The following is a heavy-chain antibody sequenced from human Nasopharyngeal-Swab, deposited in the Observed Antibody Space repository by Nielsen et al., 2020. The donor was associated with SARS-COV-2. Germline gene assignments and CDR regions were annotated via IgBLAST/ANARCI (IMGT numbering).Heavy chain of an antibody. Sequence: GSLRLSCAASGFTFSSYSMNWVRQAPGKGLEWVSSISSSSSYIYYADSVKGRFTISRDNAKNSLYLQMNSLRAEDTAVYYCARVSFDSSGYYSTGPQKYWGQGTLVTVSS. D-gene: IGHD3-22*01. J-gene: IGHJ4*02. CDR3: ARVSFDSSGYYSTGPQKY. CDR1: GFTFSSYS. V-gene: IGHV3-21*01. CDR2: ISSSSSYI.